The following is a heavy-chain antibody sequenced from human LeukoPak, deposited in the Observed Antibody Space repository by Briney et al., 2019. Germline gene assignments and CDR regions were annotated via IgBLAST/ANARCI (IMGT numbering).Heavy chain of an antibody. CDR1: GDSXXXNSAX. D-gene: IGHD1-26*01. J-gene: IGHJ5*01. Sequence: SGDSXXXNSAXXTWLRQSPSRGLEWLGRTYYRSKWSNDYAVSMKSRITINPDTSKNQFSLQLNSVTPEDTAVYYCARLVGASWFDSWGQGTLVTVSS. CDR3: ARLVGASWFDS. V-gene: IGHV6-1*01. CDR2: TYYRSKWSN.